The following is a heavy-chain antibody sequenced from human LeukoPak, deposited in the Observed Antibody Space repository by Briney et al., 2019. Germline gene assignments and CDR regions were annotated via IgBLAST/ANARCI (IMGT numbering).Heavy chain of an antibody. CDR2: IYYSGST. J-gene: IGHJ4*02. CDR3: ARESGYYDSSGYPSFDY. Sequence: PSETLSLTCTVSGGSISSYYWSWIRQPPGKGLAWIGYIYYSGSTNYNPSLKSRVTISVDTSKNQFSLKLSSVTAADTAVYYCARESGYYDSSGYPSFDYWGQGTLVTVSS. V-gene: IGHV4-59*01. CDR1: GGSISSYY. D-gene: IGHD3-22*01.